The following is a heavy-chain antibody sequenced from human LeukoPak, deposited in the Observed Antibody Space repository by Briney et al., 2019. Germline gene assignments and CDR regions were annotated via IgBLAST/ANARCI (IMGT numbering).Heavy chain of an antibody. CDR3: ARSSNLHYFDY. J-gene: IGHJ4*02. CDR1: GDSVSNNGAI. V-gene: IGHV6-1*01. Sequence: SQTLSLTCAISGDSVSNNGAIWTWIRQSPSRGLQWPGRTYYRSKWSNDYAVSVKSRITLNVDTSKNQFSLHLNSVTPEDTAVYYCARSSNLHYFDYWGQGTQVTVSS. CDR2: TYYRSKWSN.